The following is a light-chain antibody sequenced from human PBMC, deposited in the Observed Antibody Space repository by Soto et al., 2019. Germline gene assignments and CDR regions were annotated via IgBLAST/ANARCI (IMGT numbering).Light chain of an antibody. Sequence: DIVMTQSPDSLAVSLGERATINCKSSQTVLYSSNNKNYLDWYQQKPGPPTKLLIYWASTRESGVPDRFSGSGSGTDFTLTISSLQAEEEAVYYCQHYYSSPPTFGGGTKVEIK. J-gene: IGKJ4*01. V-gene: IGKV4-1*01. CDR3: QHYYSSPPT. CDR1: QTVLYSSNNKNY. CDR2: WAS.